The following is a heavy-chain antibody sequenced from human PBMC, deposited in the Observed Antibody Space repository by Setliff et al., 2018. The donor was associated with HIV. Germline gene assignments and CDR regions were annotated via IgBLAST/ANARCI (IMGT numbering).Heavy chain of an antibody. Sequence: PSETLSLTCAVSGGSISSSNWWSWVRQPPGMGLEWIAEIHHTGYINYNPSLRSRVSVSRDMSSNQFSLRLSSVTAADAAVYYCAAFFVTPMTTQDFWGQGTLVTVSS. CDR1: GGSISSSNW. CDR2: IHHTGYI. J-gene: IGHJ4*02. D-gene: IGHD4-4*01. V-gene: IGHV4-4*02. CDR3: AAFFVTPMTTQDF.